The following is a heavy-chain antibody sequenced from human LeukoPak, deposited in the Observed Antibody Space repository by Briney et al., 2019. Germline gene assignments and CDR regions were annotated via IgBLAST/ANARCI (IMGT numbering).Heavy chain of an antibody. D-gene: IGHD6-13*01. CDR2: IYTSGST. J-gene: IGHJ5*02. V-gene: IGHV4-61*02. CDR1: GGSISSGSYY. CDR3: ARDSSSWPRDHNWFDP. Sequence: SETLSLTCTVSGGSISSGSYYWSWIRQPAGKGLEWIGRIYTSGSTNYNPSLKSRVTISVDTSKNQFSLKLSSVTAADTAVYYCARDSSSWPRDHNWFDPWGQGTLVTVSS.